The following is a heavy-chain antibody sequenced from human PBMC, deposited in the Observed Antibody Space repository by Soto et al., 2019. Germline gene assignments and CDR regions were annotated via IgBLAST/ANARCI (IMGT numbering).Heavy chain of an antibody. Sequence: QVQLVQSGAEVKKPGSSVKVSCKASGGSFSTYGINWVRLAPGQGLEWMGGNIPKFGTTKYAQKFRGRVTITAAESTNTAYMELNYLRSEDTDVYFCARELDPYYGGNSLSLDYWGQGTLVTVSS. V-gene: IGHV1-69*13. J-gene: IGHJ4*02. CDR3: ARELDPYYGGNSLSLDY. CDR2: NIPKFGTT. D-gene: IGHD4-17*01. CDR1: GGSFSTYG.